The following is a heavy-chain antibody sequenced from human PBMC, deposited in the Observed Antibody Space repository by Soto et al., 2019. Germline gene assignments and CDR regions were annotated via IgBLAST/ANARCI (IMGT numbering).Heavy chain of an antibody. V-gene: IGHV4-59*08. D-gene: IGHD6-19*01. J-gene: IGHJ5*02. CDR3: ARQYSSGWFDWFDP. Sequence: SETLSLTCTVSGGSISSYYWSWIRPPPGKGLEWIGYIYYSGSTNYNPSLKSRVTISVDTSKNQFSLKLSSVTAADTAVYYCARQYSSGWFDWFDPWGQGTLVTVSS. CDR1: GGSISSYY. CDR2: IYYSGST.